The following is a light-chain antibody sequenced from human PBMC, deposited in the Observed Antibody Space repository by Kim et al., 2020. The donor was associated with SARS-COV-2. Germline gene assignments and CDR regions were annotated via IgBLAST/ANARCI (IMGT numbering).Light chain of an antibody. Sequence: PGERVTLSCRASQSVSSSYLTWYQQKPGQAPRLLIYGASTRATSIPAMFSGSGSGTDFTLTISSLQPEDFAVYYCQQDYNLPPYTFGQGTKLEI. J-gene: IGKJ2*01. CDR1: QSVSSSY. V-gene: IGKV3D-7*01. CDR3: QQDYNLPPYT. CDR2: GAS.